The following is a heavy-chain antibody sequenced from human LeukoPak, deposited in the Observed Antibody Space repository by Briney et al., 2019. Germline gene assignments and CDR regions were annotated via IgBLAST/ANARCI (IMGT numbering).Heavy chain of an antibody. V-gene: IGHV4-30-2*01. CDR3: AWSGYRTGAFDI. D-gene: IGHD3-3*01. Sequence: PSETLSLTCTVSGGSISSGGYYWSWIRQPPGKGLEWIGYIYHSGSTYYNPSLKSRVTMSVDTSKNQFSLKLSSVTAADTAVYYCAWSGYRTGAFDIWGQGTMVTVSS. CDR2: IYHSGST. J-gene: IGHJ3*02. CDR1: GGSISSGGYY.